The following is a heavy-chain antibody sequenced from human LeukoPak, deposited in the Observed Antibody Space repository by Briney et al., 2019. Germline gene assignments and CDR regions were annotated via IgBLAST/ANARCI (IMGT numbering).Heavy chain of an antibody. Sequence: PGRSLRLSCAASGFTFSTYGMHWVRQAPGKGPEWVAVIWYDGSNKYYADFVKGRFTISRDNSKNSLSVQMNSLRTEDTALYYCAKGGGTDLNQQLARLYYLYGMDVWGQGTTVTVSS. CDR3: AKGGGTDLNQQLARLYYLYGMDV. CDR2: IWYDGSNK. D-gene: IGHD1-1*01. V-gene: IGHV3-33*03. J-gene: IGHJ6*02. CDR1: GFTFSTYG.